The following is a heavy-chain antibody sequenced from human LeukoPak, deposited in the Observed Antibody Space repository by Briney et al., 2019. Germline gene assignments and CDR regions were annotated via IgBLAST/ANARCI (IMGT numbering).Heavy chain of an antibody. CDR1: GFIFSRYA. D-gene: IGHD6-6*01. V-gene: IGHV3-30*04. J-gene: IGHJ3*02. CDR3: ARGPSIAARRDAFDI. CDR2: ISYDGSNK. Sequence: GGSLRLSCAASGFIFSRYAMQWVRGAPGKGGVGVAVISYDGSNKYYADSVKGRFTISRDNSKNSLYLQMNSLRAEDTAVYYCARGPSIAARRDAFDIWGQGTMVTVSS.